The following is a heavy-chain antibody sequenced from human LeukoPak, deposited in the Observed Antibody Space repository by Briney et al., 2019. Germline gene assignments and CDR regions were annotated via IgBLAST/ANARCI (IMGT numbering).Heavy chain of an antibody. CDR2: INSDGSST. D-gene: IGHD2-2*02. CDR1: GFTFSSYW. Sequence: GSLRLSCAASGFTFSSYWMHWVRQAPGKGLVWVSRINSDGSSTSYADSVKGRFTISRDNAKNTLYLQMNSLRAEDTAVYYCARDRGTLYAPNWFDPWGQGTLATVSS. J-gene: IGHJ5*02. V-gene: IGHV3-74*01. CDR3: ARDRGTLYAPNWFDP.